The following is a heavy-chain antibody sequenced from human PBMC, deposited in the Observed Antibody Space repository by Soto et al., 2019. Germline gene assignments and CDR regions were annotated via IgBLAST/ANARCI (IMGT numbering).Heavy chain of an antibody. J-gene: IGHJ6*02. V-gene: IGHV4-61*01. CDR3: ARGGYSYGHGGYYGMDV. D-gene: IGHD5-18*01. Sequence: QVQLQESGPGLVKPSETLSLTCTVSGGSVSSGSYYWSWIRQPPGKGLEWIGYIYYSGSTNYNPSLKSRVTISVDTSKNQFSLKLSSVTAADPAVYYCARGGYSYGHGGYYGMDVWGQGTTVTVSS. CDR2: IYYSGST. CDR1: GGSVSSGSYY.